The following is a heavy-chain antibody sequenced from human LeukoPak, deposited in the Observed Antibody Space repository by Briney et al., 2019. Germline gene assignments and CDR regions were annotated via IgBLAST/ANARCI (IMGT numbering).Heavy chain of an antibody. CDR3: ARVAERWLHADWFDP. J-gene: IGHJ5*02. Sequence: GGSLSLSCAASGFTVSSIYMSWVRQAPGKGLEWVSVIYSGGSTYYADSVKGGFTISRDNSKNTLYLQRNSLRAEDTAVYYSARVAERWLHADWFDPWGQGTLVTVSS. CDR1: GFTVSSIY. D-gene: IGHD5-24*01. V-gene: IGHV3-66*01. CDR2: IYSGGST.